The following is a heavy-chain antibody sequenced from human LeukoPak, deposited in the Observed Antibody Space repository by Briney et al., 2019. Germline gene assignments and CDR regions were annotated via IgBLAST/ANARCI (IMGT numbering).Heavy chain of an antibody. Sequence: GASVKVSCKASGYTFTSYGISWVRQAPGQGLEWMGWISAYNGNTNYAQKLQGRVTMTTDTSTSTAYMELRSLRSDDTAVYYCARDPVIITGTTGRYYYGMDVWGQGTTVTVSS. CDR2: ISAYNGNT. V-gene: IGHV1-18*01. CDR1: GYTFTSYG. CDR3: ARDPVIITGTTGRYYYGMDV. J-gene: IGHJ6*02. D-gene: IGHD1-7*01.